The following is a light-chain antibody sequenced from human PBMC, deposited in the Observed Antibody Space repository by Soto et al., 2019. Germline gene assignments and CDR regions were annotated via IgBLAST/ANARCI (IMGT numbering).Light chain of an antibody. CDR1: ENLRTF. CDR2: DAS. CDR3: QQRNNWPPIT. J-gene: IGKJ5*01. V-gene: IGKV3-11*01. Sequence: EIVLTQSPATLSLSPGERATLSCRATENLRTFLAWYQQKAGQAPRLLIYDASNRATGIPARFSGSGSGTDFTLTIDNLEPEDFAIYYCQQRNNWPPITFGQGTRLEIK.